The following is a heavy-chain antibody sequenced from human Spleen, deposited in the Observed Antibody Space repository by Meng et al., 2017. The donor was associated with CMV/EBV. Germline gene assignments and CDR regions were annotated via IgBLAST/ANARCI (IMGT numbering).Heavy chain of an antibody. Sequence: QVQLVQSGAEVKKPGASVKVSCKASGYRLTSYDINWVRQATGQGLEWMGWMNPNSGNTGYAQKFQGRVTMTRNTSISTAYMELSSLRSEDTAVYYCARGTVSSGYYLLDYWGQGTLVTVSS. D-gene: IGHD3-22*01. CDR1: GYRLTSYD. CDR3: ARGTVSSGYYLLDY. V-gene: IGHV1-8*01. J-gene: IGHJ4*02. CDR2: MNPNSGNT.